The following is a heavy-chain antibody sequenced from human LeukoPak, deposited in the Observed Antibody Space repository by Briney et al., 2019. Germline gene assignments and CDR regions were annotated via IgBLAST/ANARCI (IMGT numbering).Heavy chain of an antibody. CDR1: GGTFSSYA. V-gene: IGHV1-69*04. Sequence: SVKVSCKASGGTFSSYAISWVRQAPGQGLEWMGRIIPILGIANYAQKFQGRVTITADKSTSTAYMELSSLRSEDTAVYYCARVGSQMGLLIYWGQGTLVTVSS. CDR3: ARVGSQMGLLIY. D-gene: IGHD3-10*01. J-gene: IGHJ4*02. CDR2: IIPILGIA.